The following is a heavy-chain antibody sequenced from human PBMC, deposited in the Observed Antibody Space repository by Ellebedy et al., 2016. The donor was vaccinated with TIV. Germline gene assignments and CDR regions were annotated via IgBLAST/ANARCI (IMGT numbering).Heavy chain of an antibody. J-gene: IGHJ4*02. V-gene: IGHV3-21*01. CDR2: ISSSSSYI. Sequence: GESLKISCAASGFTFSSYAMSWVRQAPGKGLEWVSSISSSSSYIYYADSVKGRFTISGDNAKNSLYLQMNSLRAEDTAVYYCAREGAMEYGDSVDYWGQGTLVTVSS. CDR1: GFTFSSYA. CDR3: AREGAMEYGDSVDY. D-gene: IGHD4-17*01.